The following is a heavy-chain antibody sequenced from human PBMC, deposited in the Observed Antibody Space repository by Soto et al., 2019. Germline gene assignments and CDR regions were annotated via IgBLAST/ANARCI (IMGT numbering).Heavy chain of an antibody. CDR2: ISAYNGNT. V-gene: IGHV1-18*01. J-gene: IGHJ6*03. Sequence: ASVKVSCKASGYTFTSYGISWVRQAPGQGLEWMGWISAYNGNTNYAQKLQGRVTMTTDTSTSTAYMELRSLRSDDTAVYYCARALSVVVVPAAVYYYYYYMDVWGKGTTVTVSS. D-gene: IGHD2-2*01. CDR3: ARALSVVVVPAAVYYYYYYMDV. CDR1: GYTFTSYG.